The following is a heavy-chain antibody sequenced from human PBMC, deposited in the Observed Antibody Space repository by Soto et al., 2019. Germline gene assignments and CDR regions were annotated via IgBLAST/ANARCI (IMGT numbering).Heavy chain of an antibody. CDR3: SIAVGDYYYGMDV. CDR2: INPNSGGT. J-gene: IGHJ6*02. Sequence: GASVKVSCKASGYTFTGYYMHWVRQAPGQGLEWMGWINPNSGGTNYAQKFQGWVTMTRDTSISTAYMELSRLRSDDTAVYYCSIAVGDYYYGMDVWGQGTTVTVSS. CDR1: GYTFTGYY. V-gene: IGHV1-2*04. D-gene: IGHD3-16*01.